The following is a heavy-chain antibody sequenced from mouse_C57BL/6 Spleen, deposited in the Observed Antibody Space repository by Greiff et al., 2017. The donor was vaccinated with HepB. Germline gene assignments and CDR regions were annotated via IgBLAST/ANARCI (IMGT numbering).Heavy chain of an antibody. Sequence: EVQLQESGPGLVKPSQSLSLTCSVTGYSITSGYYWNWIRQFPGNQLEWMGYISYDGSNNYNPSLKNRISITRDTSKNKFFLKLDSVTTEDTATYYCAREGYYYGSSYYLDYWGQGTTLTVSS. J-gene: IGHJ2*01. D-gene: IGHD1-1*01. CDR2: ISYDGSN. CDR1: GYSITSGYY. CDR3: AREGYYYGSSYYLDY. V-gene: IGHV3-6*01.